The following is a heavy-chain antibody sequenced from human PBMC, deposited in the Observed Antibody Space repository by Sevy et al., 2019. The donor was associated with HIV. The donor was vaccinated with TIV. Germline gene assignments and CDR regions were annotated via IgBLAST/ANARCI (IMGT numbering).Heavy chain of an antibody. V-gene: IGHV4-31*03. CDR1: GGSISSGGYY. CDR2: IYYSGST. Sequence: SETLSLTCTVSGGSISSGGYYWSWIRQHPGKGLEWIGYIYYSGSTYYNPSLKSRVTISVDTSKNQFSLKLSSVTAADTAVYYCARSEYSGHDLFDYWGQGTLVTVSS. CDR3: ARSEYSGHDLFDY. D-gene: IGHD5-12*01. J-gene: IGHJ4*02.